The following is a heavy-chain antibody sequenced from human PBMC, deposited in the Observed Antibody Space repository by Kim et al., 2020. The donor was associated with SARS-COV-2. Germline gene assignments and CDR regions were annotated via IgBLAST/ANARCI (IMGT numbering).Heavy chain of an antibody. V-gene: IGHV7-4-1*02. D-gene: IGHD3-10*01. CDR1: GYTFTSYA. Sequence: ASVKVSCKASGYTFTSYAMNWVRQAPGQGLEWMGWINTNTGNPTYAQGFTGRFVFSLDTSVSTAYLQISSLKAEDTAVYYCARVETRITMVRGVNYYFDYWGQGTLVTVSS. J-gene: IGHJ4*02. CDR3: ARVETRITMVRGVNYYFDY. CDR2: INTNTGNP.